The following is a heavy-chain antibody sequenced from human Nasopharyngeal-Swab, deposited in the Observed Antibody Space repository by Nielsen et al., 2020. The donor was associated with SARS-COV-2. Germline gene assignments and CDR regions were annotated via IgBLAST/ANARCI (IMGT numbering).Heavy chain of an antibody. D-gene: IGHD6-13*01. CDR3: ARKKQLVRPFDY. V-gene: IGHV1-2*06. J-gene: IGHJ4*02. CDR1: VYTFRDYF. Sequence: SVQVSCKTSVYTFRDYFLHCVREAPGQGLDWMGRLNPNTGVANYAQKFQGRVTMTRDTSLSTGYMELSSLRSDDTAVYYCARKKQLVRPFDYWGQGTLVTVSS. CDR2: LNPNTGVA.